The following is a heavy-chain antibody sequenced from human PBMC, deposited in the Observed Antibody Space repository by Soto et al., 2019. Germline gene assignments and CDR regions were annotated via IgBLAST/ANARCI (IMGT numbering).Heavy chain of an antibody. V-gene: IGHV5-10-1*01. D-gene: IGHD2-2*01. CDR2: IDPSDSYT. Sequence: WESLKISCKASGFTFTDYWITWVRQMPGKGLEWMGRIDPSDSYTNYSPSFQGHVTISADKSISTAYLQWSRLKASDTAMYYCARRLGYCSSTSCSDAFDIWGQGTMVTVS. J-gene: IGHJ3*02. CDR1: GFTFTDYW. CDR3: ARRLGYCSSTSCSDAFDI.